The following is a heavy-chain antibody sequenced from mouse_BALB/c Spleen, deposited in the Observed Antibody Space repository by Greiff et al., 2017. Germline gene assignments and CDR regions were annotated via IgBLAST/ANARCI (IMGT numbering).Heavy chain of an antibody. D-gene: IGHD1-1*01. CDR3: AGLLQYAMDY. V-gene: IGHV3-6*02. CDR2: ISYDGSN. Sequence: DVQLQESGPGLVKPSQSLSLTCSVTGYSITSGYYWNWIRQFPGNKLEWMGYISYDGSNNYNPSLKNRISITRDTSKNQFFLKLNSVTTEDTATYYCAGLLQYAMDYWGQGTSVTVSS. CDR1: GYSITSGYY. J-gene: IGHJ4*01.